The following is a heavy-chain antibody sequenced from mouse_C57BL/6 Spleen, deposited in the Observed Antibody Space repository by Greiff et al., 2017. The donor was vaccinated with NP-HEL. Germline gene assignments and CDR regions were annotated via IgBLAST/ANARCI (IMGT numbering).Heavy chain of an antibody. V-gene: IGHV14-4*01. D-gene: IGHD1-1*01. Sequence: VQLKQSGAELVRPGASVKLSCTASGFNIKDDYMHWVKQRPEQGLEWIGWIDPENADTEYASKFQGKATITADTSSNTAYLQLSSLTSEDTAVYYCTTYYGSTFAYWGQGTLVTVSA. CDR1: GFNIKDDY. CDR3: TTYYGSTFAY. J-gene: IGHJ3*01. CDR2: IDPENADT.